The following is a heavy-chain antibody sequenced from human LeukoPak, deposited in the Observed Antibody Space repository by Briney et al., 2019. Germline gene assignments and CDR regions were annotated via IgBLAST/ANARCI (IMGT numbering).Heavy chain of an antibody. Sequence: SQTLSLTCTVSGGSISSGSYYWSWIRQPAGKGLEWIGRIYTSGSTNYNPSLKSRVTISVYTPKNQFSLKLSSVTAADTAVYYCARDSNPYYYDSSGYYWSPGRAFDIWGQGTMVTVSS. CDR2: IYTSGST. J-gene: IGHJ3*02. D-gene: IGHD3-22*01. CDR1: GGSISSGSYY. V-gene: IGHV4-61*02. CDR3: ARDSNPYYYDSSGYYWSPGRAFDI.